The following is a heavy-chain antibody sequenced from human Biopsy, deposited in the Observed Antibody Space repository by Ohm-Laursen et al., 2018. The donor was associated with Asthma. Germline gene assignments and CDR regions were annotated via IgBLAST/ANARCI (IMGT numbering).Heavy chain of an antibody. D-gene: IGHD2-21*01. Sequence: SLRLSCTASGFTFSSYAMHWVRQAPGKGLQWVAGISYDGINKYYGDSVRGRFTISRDNSENTLYLQMNSLRGEDTAVYYCARDRMPTIIPDPFYYHGIDVWGQGTTVTVSS. CDR3: ARDRMPTIIPDPFYYHGIDV. CDR2: ISYDGINK. J-gene: IGHJ6*02. CDR1: GFTFSSYA. V-gene: IGHV3-30*04.